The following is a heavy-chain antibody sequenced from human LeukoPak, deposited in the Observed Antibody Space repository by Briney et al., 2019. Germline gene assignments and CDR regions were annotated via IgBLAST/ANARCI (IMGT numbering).Heavy chain of an antibody. CDR2: ISAFNYII. V-gene: IGHV1-18*04. J-gene: IGHJ1*01. D-gene: IGHD3-16*01. CDR3: TRGSSISAQGDT. CDR1: GYTFTDYY. Sequence: GASVTVSCKASGYTFTDYYIHWVRQAPGQGLEWVGWISAFNYIIEYAQKFQGRVTMTQDTATSTAYMELRSLTSDDTAVFYCTRGSSISAQGDTWGQGTLVSVSS.